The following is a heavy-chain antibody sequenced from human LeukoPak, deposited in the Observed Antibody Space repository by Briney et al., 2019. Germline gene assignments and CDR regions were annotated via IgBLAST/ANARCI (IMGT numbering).Heavy chain of an antibody. D-gene: IGHD6-13*01. V-gene: IGHV3-33*01. CDR3: ARGGGITWYDFDF. CDR1: GFTFSTYC. J-gene: IGHJ4*02. CDR2: TWYDGSDR. Sequence: GGSLRLSCAASGFTFSTYCMHWVRQAPGKGLEWVAVTWYDGSDRSYADSVKGRFTISRDNSKNTLYLQMNSLRGEDTAVYYCARGGGITWYDFDFWGQGTLVTVSS.